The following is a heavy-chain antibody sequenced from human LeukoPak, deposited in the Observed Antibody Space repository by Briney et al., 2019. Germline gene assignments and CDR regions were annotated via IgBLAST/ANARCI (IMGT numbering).Heavy chain of an antibody. D-gene: IGHD1-26*01. CDR3: ARVGVSAFYFHYMDV. CDR2: INPSGGST. J-gene: IGHJ6*03. Sequence: ASVKVSCKASGYTFTSYGISWVRQAPGQGLEWMGKINPSGGSTSHAQKFQGRVTMTRDTSTRTVYMELSSLRSEDTAVYYCARVGVSAFYFHYMDVWGQGTTVTVSS. V-gene: IGHV1-46*01. CDR1: GYTFTSYG.